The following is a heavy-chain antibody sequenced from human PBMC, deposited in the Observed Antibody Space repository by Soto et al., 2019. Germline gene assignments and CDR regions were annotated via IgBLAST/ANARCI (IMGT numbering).Heavy chain of an antibody. CDR2: ISGSGGST. CDR3: AKDRDYYDSSGYYQQDDY. D-gene: IGHD3-22*01. CDR1: GFTFSSYA. V-gene: IGHV3-23*01. Sequence: GGSLRLSCAASGFTFSSYAMSWVRQAPGKGLEWVSAISGSGGSTYYADSVKGRFTISRDNSKNTLYLQMNSLRAEDTAVYYCAKDRDYYDSSGYYQQDDYWGQGTLVTVSS. J-gene: IGHJ4*02.